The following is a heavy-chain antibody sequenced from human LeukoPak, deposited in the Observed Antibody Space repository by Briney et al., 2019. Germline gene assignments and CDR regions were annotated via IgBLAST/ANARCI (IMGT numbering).Heavy chain of an antibody. CDR3: ARGLGDSSGYYYSDN. V-gene: IGHV1-69*13. CDR1: GYTFATYG. CDR2: IIPIFGTG. D-gene: IGHD3-22*01. Sequence: GASVKVSCKASGYTFATYGISWVRQAPGQGLEWMGGIIPIFGTGNYAQKFQGRVTITADESTSTAYMELSSLRSEDTAVYYCARGLGDSSGYYYSDNWGQGTLVTVSS. J-gene: IGHJ4*02.